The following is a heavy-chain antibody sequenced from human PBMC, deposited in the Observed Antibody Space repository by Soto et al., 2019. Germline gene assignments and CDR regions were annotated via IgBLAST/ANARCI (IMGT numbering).Heavy chain of an antibody. CDR3: ARDCSGGSCYLGP. V-gene: IGHV1-69*08. CDR2: IIPILGIA. CDR1: GGTFSSYT. Sequence: VQLVQSGAEVKKPGSSVKVSCKASGGTFSSYTISWVRQAPGQGLEWMGRIIPILGIANYAQKFQGRVTITADKSTSTAYMELSSLRSEDTAVYYCARDCSGGSCYLGPWGQGTLVTVSS. J-gene: IGHJ5*02. D-gene: IGHD2-15*01.